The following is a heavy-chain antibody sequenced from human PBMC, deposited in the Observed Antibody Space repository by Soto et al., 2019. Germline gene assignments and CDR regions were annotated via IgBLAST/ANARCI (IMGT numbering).Heavy chain of an antibody. CDR2: ISAYNGNT. CDR1: GYTFTSYG. V-gene: IGHV1-18*01. Sequence: QVQLVQSGAEVKKPGASVKVSCKASGYTFTSYGISWVRQAPGQGLEWMGGISAYNGNTNYAQKRQGRVTMTTDTATSTAYLALRSLGSDDTAVYYWERDRGRGSWYRFWGQGTLVTVSS. CDR3: ERDRGRGSWYRF. J-gene: IGHJ4*02. D-gene: IGHD6-13*01.